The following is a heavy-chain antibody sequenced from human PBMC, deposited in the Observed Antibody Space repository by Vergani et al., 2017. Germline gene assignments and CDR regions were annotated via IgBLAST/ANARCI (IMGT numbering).Heavy chain of an antibody. CDR1: GFTFSSYA. J-gene: IGHJ6*03. CDR2: ISGSGGYT. V-gene: IGHV3-23*01. CDR3: ATFTVTTPHYYYYYMDV. Sequence: EVQLLESGGGSAQPGESLRLSCVASGFTFSSYALSWVRQAPGKGLEWVSAISGSGGYTYYADSVRGRFTISRDNSKHTLYLQMNSLRVEDTAVYHCATFTVTTPHYYYYYMDVWGEGTTVTVSS. D-gene: IGHD4-17*01.